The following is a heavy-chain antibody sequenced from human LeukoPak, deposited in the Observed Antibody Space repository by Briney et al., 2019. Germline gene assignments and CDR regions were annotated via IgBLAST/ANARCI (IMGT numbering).Heavy chain of an antibody. V-gene: IGHV3-33*06. Sequence: PGGSLRLSCAASGFTFSSYGMHWVRQAPGKGLEWVAVIWYDGSNKYYADSVKGRFTISRDNSKNTLYLQMNSLRAEDTAVYYRAKDLMDYDILTGYYDYWGQGTLVTVSS. CDR1: GFTFSSYG. J-gene: IGHJ4*02. CDR2: IWYDGSNK. CDR3: AKDLMDYDILTGYYDY. D-gene: IGHD3-9*01.